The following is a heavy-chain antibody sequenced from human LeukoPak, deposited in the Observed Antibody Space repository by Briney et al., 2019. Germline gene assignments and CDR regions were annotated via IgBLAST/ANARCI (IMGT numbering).Heavy chain of an antibody. D-gene: IGHD2-2*01. J-gene: IGHJ4*02. Sequence: GESLKISCKGSGYIFTTYWIGWVREMPGKGLEWMGIIHPGDSDTRYSPSFQGQVTISADKSISTAYLQWSSLKASDTAMYYCARHIRSTSSGDYWGQGTLVTVSS. CDR2: IHPGDSDT. V-gene: IGHV5-51*01. CDR3: ARHIRSTSSGDY. CDR1: GYIFTTYW.